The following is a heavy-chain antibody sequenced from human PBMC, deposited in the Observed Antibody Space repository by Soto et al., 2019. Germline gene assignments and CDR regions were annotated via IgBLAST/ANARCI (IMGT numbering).Heavy chain of an antibody. CDR2: IVPMFGTA. D-gene: IGHD3-3*01. V-gene: IGHV1-69*12. CDR3: ARDGDPEYAFWSGPLGGGRFDP. Sequence: QVQLVQSGAEVKKPGSSVNVSCKTSGGTFGNSAVTWVRQAPGQGLEWMGGIVPMFGTANYAQKFQGRVTITAGDSTSTACMDLASLRSDDTAVYYCARDGDPEYAFWSGPLGGGRFDPWGQGTQVTVSS. CDR1: GGTFGNSA. J-gene: IGHJ5*02.